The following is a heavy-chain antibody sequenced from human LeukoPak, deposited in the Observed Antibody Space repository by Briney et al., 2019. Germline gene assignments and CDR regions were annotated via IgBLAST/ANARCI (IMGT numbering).Heavy chain of an antibody. V-gene: IGHV3-48*03. CDR2: ISSSGSTI. CDR3: ARDRYSSSPYYYYYYMDV. CDR1: GFTFSSYE. D-gene: IGHD6-6*01. Sequence: PGGSLRLSCAASGFTFSSYEMNWVRQAPGKGLEGVSYISSSGSTIYYADSVKGRFTISRDNAQNSLYLQMNSLRAEDTAVYYCARDRYSSSPYYYYYYMDVWGKGTTVTVSS. J-gene: IGHJ6*03.